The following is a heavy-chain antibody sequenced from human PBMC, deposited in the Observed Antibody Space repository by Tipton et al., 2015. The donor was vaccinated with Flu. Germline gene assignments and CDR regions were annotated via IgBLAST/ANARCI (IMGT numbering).Heavy chain of an antibody. CDR2: MHHSGST. V-gene: IGHV4-39*07. Sequence: TLSLTCTVSGASVNSGSYYWTWIRQPPGKGLEWIGSMHHSGSTYHNPSLKSRVSISVDTSNNQFSLKLSSVTAADTAVYYCVRRYSSSWYFDYWGQGTLVTVSS. D-gene: IGHD6-13*01. J-gene: IGHJ4*02. CDR1: GASVNSGSYY. CDR3: VRRYSSSWYFDY.